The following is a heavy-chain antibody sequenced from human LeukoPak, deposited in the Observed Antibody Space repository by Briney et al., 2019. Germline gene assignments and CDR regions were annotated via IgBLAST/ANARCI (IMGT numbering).Heavy chain of an antibody. Sequence: ASVKVSCKASGYTFTRYDINWVRQATGQGLEWMGWMNPNSGNTGYAQKFQGRVTMTRNTSISTAYMELSSLRSEDTAVYYCARSGEAAAGTDGMDVWGQGTTVTVSS. D-gene: IGHD6-13*01. CDR2: MNPNSGNT. CDR1: GYTFTRYD. CDR3: ARSGEAAAGTDGMDV. V-gene: IGHV1-8*01. J-gene: IGHJ6*02.